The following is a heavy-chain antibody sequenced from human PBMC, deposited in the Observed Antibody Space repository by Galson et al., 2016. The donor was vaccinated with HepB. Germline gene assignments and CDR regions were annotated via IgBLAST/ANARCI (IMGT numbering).Heavy chain of an antibody. Sequence: SLRLSCAASGFTFSDYFMNWIRQAPGKGLEWVAYVNTRNGYTKYADSLRDRFAISTDNTKNSLFLQMHSLRGEDTAMYYCARGGRLYSGRYNGASDIWGQGTMVTVSS. CDR2: VNTRNGYT. D-gene: IGHD1-26*01. V-gene: IGHV3-11*06. J-gene: IGHJ3*02. CDR1: GFTFSDYF. CDR3: ARGGRLYSGRYNGASDI.